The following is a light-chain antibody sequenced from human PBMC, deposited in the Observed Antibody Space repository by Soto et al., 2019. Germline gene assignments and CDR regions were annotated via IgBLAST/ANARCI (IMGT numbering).Light chain of an antibody. CDR2: RAS. Sequence: EVVLTQSPATLSVSPGERAILSCWASQSVDSLLAWYQQKPGQAPRLLISRASTRATDTPLRFSGSGSGTEFSLTISSLQFEDFAVYYCQQYNNWPITFGQGTRLEIQ. V-gene: IGKV3-15*01. CDR1: QSVDSL. J-gene: IGKJ5*01. CDR3: QQYNNWPIT.